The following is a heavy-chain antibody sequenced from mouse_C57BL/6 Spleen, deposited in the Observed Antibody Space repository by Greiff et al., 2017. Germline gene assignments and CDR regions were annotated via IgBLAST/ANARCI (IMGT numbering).Heavy chain of an antibody. CDR3: ARLGRGDYFDY. Sequence: EVQLQQSVAELVRPGASVKLSCTASGFNITNTYMNWVKQRPEQGLEWIGRIDPANGNTKYATKFQGKATITADTSSNTAYLQLSSLTSEDTAIYYCARLGRGDYFDYWGQGTTLTVSS. CDR2: IDPANGNT. D-gene: IGHD4-1*01. J-gene: IGHJ2*01. CDR1: GFNITNTY. V-gene: IGHV14-3*01.